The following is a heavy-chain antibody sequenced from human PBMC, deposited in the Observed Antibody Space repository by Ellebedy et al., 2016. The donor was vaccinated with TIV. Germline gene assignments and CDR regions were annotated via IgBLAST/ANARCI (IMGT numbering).Heavy chain of an antibody. J-gene: IGHJ6*02. CDR3: ARDLGPWRDYYYYGMDV. CDR2: ISSSSSYI. CDR1: GFTFSSYS. V-gene: IGHV3-21*01. Sequence: GGSLRLXXAASGFTFSSYSMNWVRQAPGKGLEWVSSISSSSSYIYYADSVKGRFTISRDNAKNSLYLQMNSLRAEDTAVYYCARDLGPWRDYYYYGMDVWGQGTTATVSS. D-gene: IGHD3-16*01.